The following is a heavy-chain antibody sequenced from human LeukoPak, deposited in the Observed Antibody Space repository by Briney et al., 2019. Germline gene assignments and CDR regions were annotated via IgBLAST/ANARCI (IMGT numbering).Heavy chain of an antibody. Sequence: PSETLSLTCTVSGGSISSYYWSWIRQPPGKGLEWIGNIYDRGSTKYNPSLKSRVTISVDTSKNQFSLRLSSVTAADTAVYYCARGRTFDNWGQGTLVSVSS. CDR1: GGSISSYY. J-gene: IGHJ4*02. V-gene: IGHV4-59*01. CDR3: ARGRTFDN. CDR2: IYDRGST.